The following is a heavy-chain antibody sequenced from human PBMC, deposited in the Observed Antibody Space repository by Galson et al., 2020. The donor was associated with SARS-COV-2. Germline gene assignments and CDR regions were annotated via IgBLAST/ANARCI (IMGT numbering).Heavy chain of an antibody. CDR2: MNPNSGNT. J-gene: IGHJ4*02. Sequence: ASVKVSCKASGYTFTSYDINWVRQATGQGLEWMGWMNPNSGNTGYAQKFQGRVTMTRNTSISTAYMELRSLRSDDTAVYYCVRELHCTDYVICFPYWGQGTLVTVSS. CDR3: VRELHCTDYVICFPY. CDR1: GYTFTSYD. D-gene: IGHD2-8*02. V-gene: IGHV1-8*01.